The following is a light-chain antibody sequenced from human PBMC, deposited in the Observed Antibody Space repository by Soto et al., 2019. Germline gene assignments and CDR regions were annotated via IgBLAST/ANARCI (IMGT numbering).Light chain of an antibody. CDR3: AEWDDSLNGYV. J-gene: IGLJ1*01. CDR1: SSNIGNNA. CDR2: YDD. Sequence: QSVLTQPPSVSEAPRRRVTISCSGSSSNIGNNAVNWYQQLPGKAPKLLIYYDDLLPSGVSDRFSASKSGTSASLAISGLQSEDEADYHCAEWDDSLNGYVFGTGTKVTVL. V-gene: IGLV1-36*01.